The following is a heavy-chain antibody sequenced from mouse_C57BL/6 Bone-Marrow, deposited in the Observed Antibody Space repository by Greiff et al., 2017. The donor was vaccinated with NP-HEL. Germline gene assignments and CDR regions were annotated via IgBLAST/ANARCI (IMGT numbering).Heavy chain of an antibody. CDR3: ARSTYYGSSFYWYFDV. Sequence: QVQLQQSGAELARPGASVKLSCKASGYTFTSYGISWVKQRPGQGLEWIGEIYPSSGNTYYNEKFKGKATLTVDKSSHTAYMELRSLTSEDSAVYFCARSTYYGSSFYWYFDVWGTGTTVTVSA. CDR2: IYPSSGNT. V-gene: IGHV1-81*01. CDR1: GYTFTSYG. J-gene: IGHJ1*03. D-gene: IGHD1-1*01.